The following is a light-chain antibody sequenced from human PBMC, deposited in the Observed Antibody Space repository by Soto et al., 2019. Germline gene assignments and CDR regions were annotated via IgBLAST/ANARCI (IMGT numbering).Light chain of an antibody. V-gene: IGKV3-11*01. Sequence: EVVLTQSPATLSLSPGEGATLSCRASQSIGNYLAWYQQKPGQAPRLLIFRASSRATGVPARFSGRGSGTDFILTIGSLEPEDFAVYYCQQRSSWAVTFGGGTKVDIK. J-gene: IGKJ4*01. CDR3: QQRSSWAVT. CDR1: QSIGNY. CDR2: RAS.